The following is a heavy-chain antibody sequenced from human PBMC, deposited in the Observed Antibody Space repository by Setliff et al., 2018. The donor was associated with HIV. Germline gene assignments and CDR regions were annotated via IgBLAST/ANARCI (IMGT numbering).Heavy chain of an antibody. D-gene: IGHD3-10*01. Sequence: SETLSLTCTVSSGSISSGGYFWGWIRQHPGKGLEWIGYIYYTGSTYYNPPLKSRVTISIDTSKNQFSLNLSSVTAADSAVYYCAKLSRLTSLRNALDIWGQGAVVTVSS. CDR3: AKLSRLTSLRNALDI. J-gene: IGHJ3*02. CDR2: IYYTGST. CDR1: SGSISSGGYF. V-gene: IGHV4-31*03.